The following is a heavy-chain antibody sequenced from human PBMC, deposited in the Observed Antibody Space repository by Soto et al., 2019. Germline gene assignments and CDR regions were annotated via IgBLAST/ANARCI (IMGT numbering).Heavy chain of an antibody. CDR1: GFTFSNYA. D-gene: IGHD6-13*01. V-gene: IGHV3-23*01. Sequence: GSLRLSCAASGFTFSNYAMSWVRQAPGKGLEWVSSISDNGGSTYYADSVKGRFTISRDNSKNTLYLQMNSLKAEDTAVYYCAKVIYISRPDPLFAYWGQGTLVTVSS. CDR3: AKVIYISRPDPLFAY. CDR2: ISDNGGST. J-gene: IGHJ4*02.